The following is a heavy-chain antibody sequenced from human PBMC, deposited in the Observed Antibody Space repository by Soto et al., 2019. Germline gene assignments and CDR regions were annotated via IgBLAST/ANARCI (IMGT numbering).Heavy chain of an antibody. CDR1: GYTFNKYP. CDR3: ARKDYYGSGIYYFDY. CDR2: INPVNADT. V-gene: IGHV1-3*01. Sequence: GASVKVSCKASGYTFNKYPIHWVRQAPGQGLEWMGWINPVNADTRYSQRFQGRVTLTRDTSASTAYMELGSLRSEDTAVYYCARKDYYGSGIYYFDYWGQGTLVTVSS. D-gene: IGHD3-10*01. J-gene: IGHJ4*02.